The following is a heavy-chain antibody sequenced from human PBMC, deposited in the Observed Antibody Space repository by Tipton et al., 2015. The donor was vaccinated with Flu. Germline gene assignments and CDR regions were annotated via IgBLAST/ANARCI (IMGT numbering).Heavy chain of an antibody. CDR2: IWYDGSNK. J-gene: IGHJ4*02. V-gene: IGHV3-33*01. CDR3: ARDGRWEATPYNVDY. Sequence: SLRLSCAASGFTFSSYGMHWVRQAPGKGLEWVAVIWYDGSNKYYADSVKGRFTISRDNSKNTLYLQMNSLRAEDTAVYYCARDGRWEATPYNVDYWGQGTLVTVSS. CDR1: GFTFSSYG. D-gene: IGHD5-24*01.